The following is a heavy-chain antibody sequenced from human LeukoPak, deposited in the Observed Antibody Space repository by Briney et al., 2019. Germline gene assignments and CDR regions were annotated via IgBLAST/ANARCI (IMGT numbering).Heavy chain of an antibody. CDR2: ISGSGGST. V-gene: IGHV3-23*01. CDR3: AKMGAIVVVPAAMLDY. Sequence: GGSLRLSCAASGFTFSSYAMSWVRQAPGKGLEWVSAISGSGGSTYYADSVKGRFTISRDNSKNTLYLQMNSLRAEDTAVYYCAKMGAIVVVPAAMLDYWGQGTPVTVSS. D-gene: IGHD2-2*01. J-gene: IGHJ4*02. CDR1: GFTFSSYA.